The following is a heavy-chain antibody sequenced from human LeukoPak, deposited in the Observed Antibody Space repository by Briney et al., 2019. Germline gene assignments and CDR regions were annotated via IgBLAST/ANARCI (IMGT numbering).Heavy chain of an antibody. V-gene: IGHV1-2*02. D-gene: IGHD2-2*01. J-gene: IGHJ4*02. CDR2: INPNSGGT. CDR1: GYTFTGYY. CDR3: ARDRHIVLVPAAIDGDY. Sequence: ASVKVSCKASGYTFTGYYMHWVRQAPGQGLEWMGWINPNSGGTNYAQKFQGRVTMTRDTSISTAYMELSRLRSDDTAVYYCARDRHIVLVPAAIDGDYWGQGTLVTVSS.